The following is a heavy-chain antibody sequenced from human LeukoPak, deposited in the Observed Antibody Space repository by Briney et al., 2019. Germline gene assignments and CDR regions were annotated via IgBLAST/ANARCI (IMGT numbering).Heavy chain of an antibody. D-gene: IGHD3-22*01. V-gene: IGHV4-34*01. CDR2: INHSGST. Sequence: PSETLSLTCAVYGGSFSGYYWSWIRQPPGKGLEWIGGINHSGSTNYNPSLKSRVTISVDTSKNQFSLKLSSVTAADTAVYYCASSQIVVAKDDAFDIWGQGTMVTVSS. CDR3: ASSQIVVAKDDAFDI. J-gene: IGHJ3*02. CDR1: GGSFSGYY.